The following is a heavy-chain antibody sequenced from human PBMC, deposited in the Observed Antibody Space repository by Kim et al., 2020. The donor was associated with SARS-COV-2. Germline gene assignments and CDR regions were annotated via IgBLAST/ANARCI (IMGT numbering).Heavy chain of an antibody. D-gene: IGHD6-19*01. J-gene: IGHJ6*02. CDR1: GGSISSSSYY. CDR3: ARSHGYSSGWYAGGYYYYGLDV. Sequence: SETLSLTCTVSGGSISSSSYYWGWIRQPPGKGLEWIGSIYYSGSTYYNPSLKSRVTISVDTSKNQFSLKLSSVTAADTAVYYCARSHGYSSGWYAGGYYYYGLDVWGQGTTVTVSS. CDR2: IYYSGST. V-gene: IGHV4-39*01.